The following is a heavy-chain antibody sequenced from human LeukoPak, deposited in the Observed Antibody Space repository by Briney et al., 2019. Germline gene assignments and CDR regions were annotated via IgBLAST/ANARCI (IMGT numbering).Heavy chain of an antibody. V-gene: IGHV4-59*01. J-gene: IGHJ4*02. CDR3: ARFSSIRSYFDY. D-gene: IGHD6-13*01. Sequence: SETLSLTCTVSGGSISSYYWSWIRQPPGKGLEWIGFIYYSGSTNYNPSLKSRVTISVDTSKNQFSLKLSSVTAADTAVYFCARFSSIRSYFDYWGQGTLVTVSS. CDR1: GGSISSYY. CDR2: IYYSGST.